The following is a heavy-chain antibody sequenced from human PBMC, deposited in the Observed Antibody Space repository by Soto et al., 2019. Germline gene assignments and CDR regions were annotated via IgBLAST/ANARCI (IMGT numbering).Heavy chain of an antibody. Sequence: GASVKVSCKAYGYTFRTYGLSWVRQAPGQGLEWMGWISAYTGNTVYTQRFKGRLTLATDTSTGTAYMELRSLRLDDTAVYYCARDFYQSSGYCDYWGQGTLVTVSS. D-gene: IGHD3-22*01. CDR3: ARDFYQSSGYCDY. V-gene: IGHV1-18*01. CDR2: ISAYTGNT. CDR1: GYTFRTYG. J-gene: IGHJ4*02.